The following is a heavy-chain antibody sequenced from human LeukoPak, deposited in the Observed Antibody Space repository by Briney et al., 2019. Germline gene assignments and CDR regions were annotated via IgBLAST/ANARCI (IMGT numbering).Heavy chain of an antibody. V-gene: IGHV3-23*01. CDR3: AKGGSYAPLDY. D-gene: IGHD1-26*01. CDR2: ISDSGGDS. CDR1: GFTFSSSA. Sequence: GGSLRLSCTASGFTFSSSAMTWVRQAPGKGLEWVLAISDSGGDSIYTDSVKDRFTISRDNSKNTLYLQMNSLRAEDTAVYYCAKGGSYAPLDYWGQGTLVTVSS. J-gene: IGHJ4*02.